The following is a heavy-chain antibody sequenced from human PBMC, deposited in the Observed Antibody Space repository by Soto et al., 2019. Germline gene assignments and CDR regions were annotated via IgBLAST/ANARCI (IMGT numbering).Heavy chain of an antibody. Sequence: QVQLVESGGGVVQPGRSLRLSWAASGFTFSSYGMHWVRQAPGKGLEWVAVISYDGSNKYYADSVKGRFTISRDNSKNTLYLQVNSLRAEDTAVYYCAQDLGDGYNYYFDYWGQGTLVTVSS. D-gene: IGHD1-1*01. CDR3: AQDLGDGYNYYFDY. CDR2: ISYDGSNK. V-gene: IGHV3-30*18. CDR1: GFTFSSYG. J-gene: IGHJ4*02.